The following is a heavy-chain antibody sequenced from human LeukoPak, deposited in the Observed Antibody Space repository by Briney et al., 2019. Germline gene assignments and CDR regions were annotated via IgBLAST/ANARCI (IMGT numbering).Heavy chain of an antibody. CDR3: ARNRRFGESLHYYYYGMDV. J-gene: IGHJ6*02. D-gene: IGHD3-10*01. Sequence: SETLSLTCTVSGVSISSGGYYWSWIRQHPGKGLEWIGYIYYSGSTYYNPSLKSRVTISVDTSKNQFSLKLSSVTAADTAVYYCARNRRFGESLHYYYYGMDVWGQGTTVTVSS. CDR1: GVSISSGGYY. CDR2: IYYSGST. V-gene: IGHV4-31*03.